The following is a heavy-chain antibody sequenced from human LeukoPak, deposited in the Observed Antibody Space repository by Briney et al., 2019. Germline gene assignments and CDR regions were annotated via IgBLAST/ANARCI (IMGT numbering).Heavy chain of an antibody. J-gene: IGHJ6*02. CDR1: GYTFTGYY. Sequence: ASVKVSCKASGYTFTGYYMHWARQAPGQGLEWMGWINPNSGGTNYAQKFQGRVTMTRDTSISTAYMELGRLRSDDTAVYYCARDRSGVVVVPAAKYYYYGMDVWGQGTTVTVSS. D-gene: IGHD2-2*01. CDR2: INPNSGGT. V-gene: IGHV1-2*02. CDR3: ARDRSGVVVVPAAKYYYYGMDV.